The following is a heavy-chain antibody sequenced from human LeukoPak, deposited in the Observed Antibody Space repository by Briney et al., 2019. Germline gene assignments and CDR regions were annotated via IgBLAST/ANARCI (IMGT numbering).Heavy chain of an antibody. D-gene: IGHD3-22*01. J-gene: IGHJ5*02. CDR2: IYYSGST. CDR1: GGSISSSSYY. V-gene: IGHV4-39*07. Sequence: SETLSLTCTVSGGSISSSSYYWAWIRQSPVKGLEWIGSIYYSGSTYYNPSLKSRVTISVDTSKNQFSLKLRSVTPEDTAVYYCARASVVVEKYNWFDPWGQGTLVTVSS. CDR3: ARASVVVEKYNWFDP.